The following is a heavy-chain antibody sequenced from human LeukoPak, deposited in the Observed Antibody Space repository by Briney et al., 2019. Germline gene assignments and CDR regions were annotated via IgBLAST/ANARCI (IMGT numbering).Heavy chain of an antibody. CDR1: GFTFSSYA. CDR3: ARAGLIHDAFDI. Sequence: GRSLRLSCAASGFTFSSYAMHWVRQAPGKGLEWVAVLSYDGSNKYYADSVKGRFTISRDNSKNTLYLQMNSLRAEDTAVYYCARAGLIHDAFDIWGQGTMVTVSS. J-gene: IGHJ3*02. V-gene: IGHV3-30-3*01. D-gene: IGHD3-16*01. CDR2: LSYDGSNK.